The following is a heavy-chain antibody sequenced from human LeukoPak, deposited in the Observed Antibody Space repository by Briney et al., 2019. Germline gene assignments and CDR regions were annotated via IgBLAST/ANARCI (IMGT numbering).Heavy chain of an antibody. CDR3: AKDRQGFGFGEQLDYYYMDV. V-gene: IGHV3-23*01. J-gene: IGHJ6*03. CDR1: GFTFSGYA. D-gene: IGHD3-10*01. CDR2: ISGSGGST. Sequence: PGGSLRLSCTASGFTFSGYAMSWVRQVPGKGLEWVSVISGSGGSTYYAHSVKGRFTISRDNSKNTLYLQINSLRAEDTAVYYCAKDRQGFGFGEQLDYYYMDVWGKGTTVTVSS.